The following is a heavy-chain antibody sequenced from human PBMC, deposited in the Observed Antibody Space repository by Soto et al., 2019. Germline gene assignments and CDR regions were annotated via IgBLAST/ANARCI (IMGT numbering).Heavy chain of an antibody. J-gene: IGHJ4*02. CDR3: TTEAVLMVYAIRAPFDY. D-gene: IGHD2-8*01. V-gene: IGHV3-15*01. Sequence: GGSMRLSCAAARFTFSNAWMSWVLKAPGKGLEWVGRIKSKTDGGTTDYAAPVKGRFTISRDDSKNTLYLQMNSLKTEDTAVYYCTTEAVLMVYAIRAPFDYWGQGSLVTVSS. CDR2: IKSKTDGGTT. CDR1: RFTFSNAW.